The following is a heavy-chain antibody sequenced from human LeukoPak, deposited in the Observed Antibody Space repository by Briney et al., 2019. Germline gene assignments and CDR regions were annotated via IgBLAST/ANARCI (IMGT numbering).Heavy chain of an antibody. Sequence: GGSLRLSCAASGFTFSSYGMNWVRQSPGKGLEWVAFIRYDGSNKYYADSVKGRFTISRDNSKNTLYLQMNSLRAEDTAVYYCAKITEYYYGSGSNFDYWGQGTLVTVSS. J-gene: IGHJ4*02. CDR2: IRYDGSNK. CDR1: GFTFSSYG. D-gene: IGHD3-10*01. CDR3: AKITEYYYGSGSNFDY. V-gene: IGHV3-30*02.